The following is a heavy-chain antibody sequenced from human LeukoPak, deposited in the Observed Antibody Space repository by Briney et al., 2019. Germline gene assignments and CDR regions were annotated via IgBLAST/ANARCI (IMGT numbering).Heavy chain of an antibody. Sequence: SETLSLTCTVSGGSISSYYWSWIRQPPGKGLEWIGSIYYSGNTNYNPSLKSRVTISVDTSKNQFSLKLTSVTAADTAVYFCVRRGSSSYWYFDLWGRGTLVTVSS. CDR3: VRRGSSSYWYFDL. CDR2: IYYSGNT. D-gene: IGHD6-13*01. CDR1: GGSISSYY. V-gene: IGHV4-59*08. J-gene: IGHJ2*01.